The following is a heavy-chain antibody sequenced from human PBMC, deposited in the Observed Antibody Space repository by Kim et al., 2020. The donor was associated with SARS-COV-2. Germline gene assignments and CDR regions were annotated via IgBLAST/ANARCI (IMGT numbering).Heavy chain of an antibody. CDR2: IRSKAYGGTT. CDR3: TSFTMVRGVTNTANDSYGMDV. CDR1: GFTFGDYA. J-gene: IGHJ6*02. Sequence: GGSLRLSCTASGFTFGDYAMSWFRQAPGKGLEWVGFIRSKAYGGTTAYAASVKGTFTISSDDSKSIAYLQMNSLKTEDTAVYYCTSFTMVRGVTNTANDSYGMDVWGQGTTGTVSS. V-gene: IGHV3-49*03. D-gene: IGHD3-10*01.